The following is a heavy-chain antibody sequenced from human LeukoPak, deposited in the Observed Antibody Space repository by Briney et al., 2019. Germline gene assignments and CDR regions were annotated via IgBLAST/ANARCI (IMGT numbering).Heavy chain of an antibody. Sequence: SETLSLTCTVSGGSISSYYWSWIRQPPGKGLEWIGYIYYSGSTNYNPSLKSRVTISVDTSKNQFSLKLSSVTAADTAVYYCARVRYSSSWSSFDYWGQGTLVTVSS. CDR2: IYYSGST. D-gene: IGHD6-13*01. V-gene: IGHV4-59*12. J-gene: IGHJ4*02. CDR3: ARVRYSSSWSSFDY. CDR1: GGSISSYY.